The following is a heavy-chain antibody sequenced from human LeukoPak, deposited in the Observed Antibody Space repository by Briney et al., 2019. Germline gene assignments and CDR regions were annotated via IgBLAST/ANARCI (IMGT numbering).Heavy chain of an antibody. CDR3: AHNGLYH. D-gene: IGHD2-2*03. Sequence: SGPTLVNPTQTLTLTCTFSGFSLSTSGEGVAWMRQSPGQAPEWLAVTYRNDDQRYSPSLKSRLTITKDTSKNQVVLTMTNMDPADTATYHCAHNGLYHWGQGTLVTVSS. CDR2: TYRNDDQ. V-gene: IGHV2-5*01. CDR1: GFSLSTSGEG. J-gene: IGHJ5*02.